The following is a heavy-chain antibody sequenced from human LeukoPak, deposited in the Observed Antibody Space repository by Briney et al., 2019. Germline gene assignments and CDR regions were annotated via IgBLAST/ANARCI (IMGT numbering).Heavy chain of an antibody. CDR3: ATDIDDYNTFAPLFQH. D-gene: IGHD5-24*01. J-gene: IGHJ1*01. CDR1: GYTLTELS. Sequence: GASVKVSCKVSGYTLTELSMHWVRQAPGKGLEWMGGFDPEDGETIYAQKFQGRVTMTEDTSTDTAYMELNSLRVEDTALYYCATDIDDYNTFAPLFQHWSQGTLVTVSS. CDR2: FDPEDGET. V-gene: IGHV1-24*01.